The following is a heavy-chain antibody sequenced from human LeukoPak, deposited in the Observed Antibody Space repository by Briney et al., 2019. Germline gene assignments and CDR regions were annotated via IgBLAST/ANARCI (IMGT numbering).Heavy chain of an antibody. Sequence: GGSLRLSCAASGFTVSSNYMSWVRQAPGKGLEWVSVIYSGSSTYYADSVKGRFTISRDNSKNTLYLQMNSLRAEDTAVYYRASLEMATSLPDYWGQGTLVTVSS. D-gene: IGHD5-24*01. J-gene: IGHJ4*02. CDR3: ASLEMATSLPDY. CDR2: IYSGSST. V-gene: IGHV3-66*02. CDR1: GFTVSSNY.